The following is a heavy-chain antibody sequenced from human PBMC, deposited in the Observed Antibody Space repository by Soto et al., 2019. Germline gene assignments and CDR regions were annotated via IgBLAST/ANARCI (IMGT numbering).Heavy chain of an antibody. CDR1: GYTFTSYA. CDR2: INAGNGNT. J-gene: IGHJ3*02. V-gene: IGHV1-3*01. D-gene: IGHD3-16*01. Sequence: ASVKVSCKASGYTFTSYAIHWVRQAPGQRLEWMGWINAGNGNTKYSQKFQGRVTISRDTSASTAYMELSSLRSEDTAVYYCARVMRASDAFDIWGQGTMVTVSS. CDR3: ARVMRASDAFDI.